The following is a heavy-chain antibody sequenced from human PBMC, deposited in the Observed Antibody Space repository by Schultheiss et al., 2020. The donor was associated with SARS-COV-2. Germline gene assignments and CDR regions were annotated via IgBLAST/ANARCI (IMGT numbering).Heavy chain of an antibody. D-gene: IGHD4-11*01. CDR3: ASEYSNPYYYYYYMDV. V-gene: IGHV3-21*01. CDR2: ISSSSSYI. Sequence: GGSLRLSCAASGFTFSSYSMNWVRQAPGKGLEWVSSISSSSSYIYYADSVKGRFTISRDNSKNTLYLQMNSLRAEDTAVYYCASEYSNPYYYYYYMDVWGKGTTVTVSS. J-gene: IGHJ6*03. CDR1: GFTFSSYS.